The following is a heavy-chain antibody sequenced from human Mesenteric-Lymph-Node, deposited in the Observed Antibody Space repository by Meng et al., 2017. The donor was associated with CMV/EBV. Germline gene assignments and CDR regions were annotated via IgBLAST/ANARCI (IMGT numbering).Heavy chain of an antibody. CDR3: AGESGLPNGMDV. CDR2: IYGGGIT. D-gene: IGHD4-11*01. Sequence: GGSLRLSCAASGFTVSENYMNWVRQAPGKGLEWVSVIYGGGITYYADSVKGRFTISRDNSKNTVLLQMNSLRAEDTAVYYCAGESGLPNGMDVWGRGTTVIVSS. CDR1: GFTVSENY. J-gene: IGHJ6*02. V-gene: IGHV3-53*01.